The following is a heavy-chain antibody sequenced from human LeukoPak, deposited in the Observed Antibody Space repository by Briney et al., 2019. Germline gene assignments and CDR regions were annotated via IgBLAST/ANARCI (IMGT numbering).Heavy chain of an antibody. Sequence: PSETLSLTCTVSGGSISSYYWSWIRQPPGKGLEWIGYIYYSGSTNYNPSLKSRVTISVDTSKNQFSLKLSSVTAADTAVYYCARVARLGAARWAQAYFQHWGQGTLVTVSS. CDR3: ARVARLGAARWAQAYFQH. D-gene: IGHD6-6*01. V-gene: IGHV4-59*01. J-gene: IGHJ1*01. CDR1: GGSISSYY. CDR2: IYYSGST.